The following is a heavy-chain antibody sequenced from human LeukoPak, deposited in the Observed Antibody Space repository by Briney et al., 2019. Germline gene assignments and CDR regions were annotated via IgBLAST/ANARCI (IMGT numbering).Heavy chain of an antibody. CDR2: IYHSETT. CDR1: GGSISSSSDY. Sequence: SETLSLTCSVSGGSISSSSDYWGWVRQPPGTGLEWIGSIYHSETTYYNPSLKSRVIISVDTSKNQFSLKLNSVTAADTAVYYCGRPNPDSSGYYGSFDPWGQGTLVTVSS. J-gene: IGHJ5*02. CDR3: GRPNPDSSGYYGSFDP. D-gene: IGHD3-22*01. V-gene: IGHV4-39*01.